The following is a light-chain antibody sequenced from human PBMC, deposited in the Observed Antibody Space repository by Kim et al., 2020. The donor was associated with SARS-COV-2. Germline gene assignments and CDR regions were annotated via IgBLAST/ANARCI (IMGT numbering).Light chain of an antibody. V-gene: IGKV3-15*01. CDR1: QSVSSN. J-gene: IGKJ2*01. CDR2: GAA. CDR3: QHYNNWPPDT. Sequence: VSPGERATLSCRASQSVSSNLAWYQQKPGQAPRLLIYGAATRATGIPARFSGSGSGTEFTLTINSLQSEDFAVYYCQHYNNWPPDTFGQGTKLDI.